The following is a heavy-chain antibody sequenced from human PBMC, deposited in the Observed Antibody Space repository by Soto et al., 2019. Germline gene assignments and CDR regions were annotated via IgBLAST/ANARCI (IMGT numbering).Heavy chain of an antibody. J-gene: IGHJ4*02. Sequence: EVQVLESGGGLVQPGGSLRLSCAASGFTFSTYAMSWVRQAPGKGLEWVSAISGSGGNSTFYGDSVKGRFTISRDNSKNTLYLEMSSLGAEDTAVYYCAKGGGSCCFDCWGQGTLVTVSS. CDR3: AKGGGSCCFDC. CDR2: ISGSGGNST. CDR1: GFTFSTYA. V-gene: IGHV3-23*01. D-gene: IGHD2-15*01.